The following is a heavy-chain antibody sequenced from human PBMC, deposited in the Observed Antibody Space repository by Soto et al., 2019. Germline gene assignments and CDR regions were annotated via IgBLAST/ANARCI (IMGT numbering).Heavy chain of an antibody. CDR2: IIPILGIA. CDR3: ARMTTARGDFDY. CDR1: GGTFSSYT. Sequence: ASVKVSCKASGGTFSSYTISWVRQAPGQGLEWMGRIIPILGIANYAQKFQGRVTITADKSTSTAYMELSSLRSEDTAVYYCARMTTARGDFDYWGQGTLVTVSS. V-gene: IGHV1-69*02. J-gene: IGHJ4*02. D-gene: IGHD4-4*01.